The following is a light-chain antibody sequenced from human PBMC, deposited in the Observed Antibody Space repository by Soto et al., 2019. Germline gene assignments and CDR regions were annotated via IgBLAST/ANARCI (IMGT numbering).Light chain of an antibody. V-gene: IGLV1-44*01. Sequence: QSVLTQPPSASGTPGQRVTISCSGSRSNIGTNTVPWYQQLPGTAPKLLIYSDNQRPSGVPDRFSGSTSGTSASLAISGLQSDDEASDSWAPCYVTVGVFGGGTQLTVL. CDR3: APCYVTVGV. CDR1: RSNIGTNT. CDR2: SDN. J-gene: IGLJ7*01.